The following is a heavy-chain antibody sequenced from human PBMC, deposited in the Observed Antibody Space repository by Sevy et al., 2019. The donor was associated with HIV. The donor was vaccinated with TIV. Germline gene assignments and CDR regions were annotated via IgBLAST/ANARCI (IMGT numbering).Heavy chain of an antibody. CDR3: ARPQRPSGYSSSGDAFDV. J-gene: IGHJ3*01. D-gene: IGHD6-13*01. Sequence: ASVKVSCKASGVTFSGYAINWVRQTPGQGLEWMGWIVPSFDLSKYAQKFQGRVTFTADESTDTAYRKLSSLRSDDTAVYYCARPQRPSGYSSSGDAFDVWGQGTMVTVSS. CDR1: GVTFSGYA. CDR2: IVPSFDLS. V-gene: IGHV1-69*13.